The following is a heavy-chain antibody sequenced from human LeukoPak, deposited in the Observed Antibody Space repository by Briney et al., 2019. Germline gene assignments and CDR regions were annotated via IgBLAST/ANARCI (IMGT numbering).Heavy chain of an antibody. J-gene: IGHJ4*02. CDR3: AKGLGDYDDFRLGY. V-gene: IGHV3-30*02. CDR1: VFTFSTYG. Sequence: GGSLRLSCAASVFTFSTYGFHSVHQAPGKGLEWVAFIPSDGSDNYYANSVKGRFTISRDNSKDTLYLQMNSLRSEDTAVYYCAKGLGDYDDFRLGYWGQGTLVTVSS. CDR2: IPSDGSDN. D-gene: IGHD4-17*01.